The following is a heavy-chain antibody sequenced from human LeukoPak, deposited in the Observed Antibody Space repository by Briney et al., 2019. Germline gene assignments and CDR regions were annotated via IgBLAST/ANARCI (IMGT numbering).Heavy chain of an antibody. Sequence: SETLSLTCTVSGDSISSYYWSWIRQPPGKGLEWIGYIYYSGSTNYNPSLKSRVTISVDTSKNQFSLKLSSVTAADTAVYYCGITFGGVIVNPFDYWGQGTLVTVSS. CDR1: GDSISSYY. V-gene: IGHV4-59*08. D-gene: IGHD3-16*02. J-gene: IGHJ4*02. CDR2: IYYSGST. CDR3: GITFGGVIVNPFDY.